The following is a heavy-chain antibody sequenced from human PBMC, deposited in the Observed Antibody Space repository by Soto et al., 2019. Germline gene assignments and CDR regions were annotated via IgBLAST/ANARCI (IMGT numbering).Heavy chain of an antibody. CDR3: ARLLTEVRVVPAAIDWFDP. D-gene: IGHD2-2*01. CDR1: GYTFTGYY. Sequence: WASVKVSCKASGYTFTGYYMHWVRQAPGQGLEWMGWINPNSGGTNYAQKFQGRVTMTRDTSISTAYMELSRLRSDDTAVYYCARLLTEVRVVPAAIDWFDPWGQGTLVTVSS. CDR2: INPNSGGT. V-gene: IGHV1-2*02. J-gene: IGHJ5*02.